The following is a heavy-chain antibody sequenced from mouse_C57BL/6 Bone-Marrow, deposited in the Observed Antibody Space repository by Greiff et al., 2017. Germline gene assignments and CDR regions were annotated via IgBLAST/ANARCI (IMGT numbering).Heavy chain of an antibody. Sequence: VPLVESGPGLVQPSQSLSITCTVSGFSLTSYGVHWVRQSPGKGLEWLGVIWRGGSTDYNAAFMSRLSITKDNSKSQVFFKMNSLQADDTAISYCAIASSPWCVDVWGTVTTVTVSS. D-gene: IGHD1-1*01. CDR2: IWRGGST. CDR1: GFSLTSYG. J-gene: IGHJ1*03. CDR3: AIASSPWCVDV. V-gene: IGHV2-5*01.